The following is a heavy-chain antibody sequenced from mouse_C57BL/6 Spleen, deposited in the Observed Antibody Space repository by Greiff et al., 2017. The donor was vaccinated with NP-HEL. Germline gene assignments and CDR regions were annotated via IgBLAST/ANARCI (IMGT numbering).Heavy chain of an antibody. CDR3: TTRAVVASFDY. D-gene: IGHD1-1*01. Sequence: EVQLQQSGAELVRPGASVKLSCTASGFNIKDDYMHWVKQRPEQGLEWIGWIDPENGDTEYASKFQGKATITADTSSNTAYLQLSSLTSEDTAVYYCTTRAVVASFDYWGQGTTLTVSS. CDR1: GFNIKDDY. V-gene: IGHV14-4*01. CDR2: IDPENGDT. J-gene: IGHJ2*01.